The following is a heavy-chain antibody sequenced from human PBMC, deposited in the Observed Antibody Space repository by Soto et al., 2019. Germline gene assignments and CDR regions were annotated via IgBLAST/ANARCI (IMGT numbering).Heavy chain of an antibody. Sequence: SETLSLTCTVSGGSISSYYWSWIRQPPGKGLEWIGYIYYSGSTNYNPSLKSRVTISVDTSKNQFSLKLSSVTAADTAVYYCARVQGIGSPLWFGELLIFDYWGQGTLVTVSS. CDR2: IYYSGST. CDR1: GGSISSYY. V-gene: IGHV4-59*01. D-gene: IGHD3-10*01. J-gene: IGHJ4*02. CDR3: ARVQGIGSPLWFGELLIFDY.